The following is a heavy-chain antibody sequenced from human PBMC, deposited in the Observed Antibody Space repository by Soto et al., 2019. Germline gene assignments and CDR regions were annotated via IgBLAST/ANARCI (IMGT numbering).Heavy chain of an antibody. D-gene: IGHD3-3*01. CDR1: GFTFNDYY. V-gene: IGHV3-11*01. Sequence: VQLVESGGGLVKPGGSLRLSCAASGFTFNDYYMTWIRQAPGKGLEWISYISISGSNIHYADSVKGRFTISRDNAKMSLYLQMDSLRAEDTAVYFCASGWRYDLWSGYFELWGQGARVTVSS. CDR2: ISISGSNI. J-gene: IGHJ4*02. CDR3: ASGWRYDLWSGYFEL.